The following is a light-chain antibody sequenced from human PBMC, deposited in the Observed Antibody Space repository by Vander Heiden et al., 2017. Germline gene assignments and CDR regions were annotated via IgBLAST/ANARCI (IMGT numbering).Light chain of an antibody. CDR2: DAS. CDR1: QVISKY. J-gene: IGKJ4*01. Sequence: DIQMTQSPSSLSASVGDSVTITCQASQVISKYLNWYQQKPGKAPKLLIYDASNLETGVPSRISGSGSGTDFTFTISSLQPEDIATYYCQQDDNLPITFGGGTKVEIK. CDR3: QQDDNLPIT. V-gene: IGKV1-33*01.